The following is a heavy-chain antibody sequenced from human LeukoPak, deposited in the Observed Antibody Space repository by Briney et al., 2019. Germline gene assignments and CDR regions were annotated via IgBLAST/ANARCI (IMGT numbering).Heavy chain of an antibody. J-gene: IGHJ4*02. Sequence: GGSLRLSCAASGFTFSSYWMHWVRQAPGKGLVWVSRINSDGSSTSYADSVKGRFTISRDNAKNTLYLQMNSLRAEDTAVYYCARVDGYGDYFDYWGQGTLVTVSS. D-gene: IGHD5-18*01. CDR1: GFTFSSYW. CDR2: INSDGSST. V-gene: IGHV3-74*01. CDR3: ARVDGYGDYFDY.